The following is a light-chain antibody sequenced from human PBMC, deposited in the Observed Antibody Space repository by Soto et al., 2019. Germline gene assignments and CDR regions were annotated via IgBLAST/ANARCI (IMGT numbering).Light chain of an antibody. Sequence: QSALTQPPSASGSPGQSVTISCTGTSSDVGGYNYASWYQQHPGKAPKVMIYEVNKRPSGVPDRFSGSKSGNTASLTISGLQAEDEADYYCKSYTGINNWVFGGGTKVTVL. CDR3: KSYTGINNWV. V-gene: IGLV2-8*01. J-gene: IGLJ3*02. CDR2: EVN. CDR1: SSDVGGYNY.